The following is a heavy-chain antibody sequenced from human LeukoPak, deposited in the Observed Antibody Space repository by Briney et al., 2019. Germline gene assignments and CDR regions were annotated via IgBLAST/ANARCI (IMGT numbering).Heavy chain of an antibody. CDR1: GYTFTGYY. D-gene: IGHD6-19*01. J-gene: IGHJ4*02. CDR3: ARIPAAVAGNRFDY. V-gene: IGHV1-2*02. CDR2: INPNSGGT. Sequence: ASVKVSCKASGYTFTGYYMHWVRQAPGQGLEWMGWINPNSGGTNYAQKFQGRVTMTRDTSISTAYMELSRLRSDDTAVYYCARIPAAVAGNRFDYWGQGTLVTVSS.